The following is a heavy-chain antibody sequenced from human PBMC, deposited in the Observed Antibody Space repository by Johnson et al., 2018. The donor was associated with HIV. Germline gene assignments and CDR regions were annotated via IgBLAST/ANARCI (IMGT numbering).Heavy chain of an antibody. CDR1: GFTFDDYA. D-gene: IGHD4-17*01. V-gene: IGHV3-9*01. J-gene: IGHJ3*02. CDR3: ARGSTGALDI. CDR2: ISWNSGSI. Sequence: VQLVESGGGVVQPGRSLRLSCAASGFTFDDYAIHWVRQPPGKGLEWVSGISWNSGSIGYADSVKGRFTISRDNAKNSLYLQMNSLRAEDTALYYCARGSTGALDIWGQGTMVTVSS.